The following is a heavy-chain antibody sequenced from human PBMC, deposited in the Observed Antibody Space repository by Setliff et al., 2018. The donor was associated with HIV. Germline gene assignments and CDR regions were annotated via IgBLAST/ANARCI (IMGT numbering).Heavy chain of an antibody. CDR3: ATSEWELIDFDY. CDR1: GGSISSSSYY. J-gene: IGHJ4*02. Sequence: PSETLSLTCTVFGGSISSSSYYWGWIRQPPGKGLEWIGSIYFSGRTYYNPSLKSRVTMSVDTSKHQSSLNLNSVTAADTAVYFCATSEWELIDFDYWGQGTLVTVSS. V-gene: IGHV4-39*01. D-gene: IGHD1-26*01. CDR2: IYFSGRT.